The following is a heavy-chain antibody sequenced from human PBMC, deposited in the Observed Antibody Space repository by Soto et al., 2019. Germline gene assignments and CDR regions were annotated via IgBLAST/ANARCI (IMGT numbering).Heavy chain of an antibody. J-gene: IGHJ4*02. Sequence: ASVKVSCKASGYTFSNYYMHWVRQAPGQGLEWMGGINPNGDTTYYAQKFLGRLTVTRDTSTSTVYMELSSLRSDDTAVHYCAREGATAAKMFDYWGQGTLVTVS. V-gene: IGHV1-46*01. CDR3: AREGATAAKMFDY. D-gene: IGHD2-2*01. CDR2: INPNGDTT. CDR1: GYTFSNYY.